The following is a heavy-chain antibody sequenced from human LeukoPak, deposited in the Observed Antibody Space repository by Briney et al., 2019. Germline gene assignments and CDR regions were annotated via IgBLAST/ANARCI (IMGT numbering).Heavy chain of an antibody. J-gene: IGHJ4*02. CDR1: GVTLTTYG. CDR2: IIPMLGVG. CDR3: AGPSYCTGGGCLYFFDY. Sequence: SVKVSCKASGVTLTTYGISWLRQAPGQGLEWMGTIIPMLGVGNYVQKFQDRLTITADKSTSTAYMELRSLRSEDTAVYYCAGPSYCTGGGCLYFFDYWGQGTLVTVSS. V-gene: IGHV1-69*04. D-gene: IGHD2-15*01.